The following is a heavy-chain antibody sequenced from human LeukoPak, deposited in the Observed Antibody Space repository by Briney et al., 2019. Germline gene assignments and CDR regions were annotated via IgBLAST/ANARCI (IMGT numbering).Heavy chain of an antibody. D-gene: IGHD3-3*01. V-gene: IGHV4-38-2*01. CDR3: ARGVTSISRGSYGY. J-gene: IGHJ4*02. Sequence: PSQTLSLTCAVSGYSISSSYYWGWIRQPPEKGLEWIGSIYHSGSTHYNPSFKSRVTISVDTSRNQSSLKLRSVTAADTAVYYCARGVTSISRGSYGYWGQGTLVTVSS. CDR1: GYSISSSYY. CDR2: IYHSGST.